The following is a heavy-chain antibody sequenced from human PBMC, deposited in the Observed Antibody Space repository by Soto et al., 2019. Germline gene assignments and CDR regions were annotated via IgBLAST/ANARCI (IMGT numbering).Heavy chain of an antibody. CDR2: ISYDGSNK. Sequence: QVQLVQSGAEVKKPGASVKVSCKASGYTFTGYYIHWVRQAPGQGLEWVAVISYDGSNKYYADSVKGRFTISRDNSKNTLYLQMNSLRAEDTAVYYCARDAVEYDSSGYFDYWGQGTLVTVSS. CDR1: GYTFTGYY. J-gene: IGHJ4*02. D-gene: IGHD3-22*01. V-gene: IGHV3-30*16. CDR3: ARDAVEYDSSGYFDY.